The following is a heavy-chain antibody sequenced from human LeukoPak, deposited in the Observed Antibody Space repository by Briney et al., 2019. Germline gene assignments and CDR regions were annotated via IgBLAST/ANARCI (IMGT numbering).Heavy chain of an antibody. CDR1: GFTFSSYG. V-gene: IGHV3-30*03. CDR2: ISYDGSNK. CDR3: ASHPSGSRFDP. Sequence: PGGSLRLSCAASGFTFSSYGMHWVRQAPGKGLEWVAVISYDGSNKYYADSVKGRFTISRDNSKNTLYLQVNSLRAEDTAVYYCASHPSGSRFDPWGQGTLVTVSS. J-gene: IGHJ5*02.